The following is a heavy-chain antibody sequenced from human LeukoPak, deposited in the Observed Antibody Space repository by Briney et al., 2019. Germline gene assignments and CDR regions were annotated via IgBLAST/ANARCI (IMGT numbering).Heavy chain of an antibody. J-gene: IGHJ4*02. V-gene: IGHV3-9*01. CDR3: AKASEWFGELLGGSFDY. CDR1: GFTFDDYA. D-gene: IGHD3-10*01. CDR2: ISWNSGSI. Sequence: PGRSLRLSCAASGFTFDDYAMHWVRQAPGKGLEWVSGISWNSGSIGYADSVKGRFTISRDNAKNSLYLQMNSLRAEDTALYYCAKASEWFGELLGGSFDYWGQGTLVTVSS.